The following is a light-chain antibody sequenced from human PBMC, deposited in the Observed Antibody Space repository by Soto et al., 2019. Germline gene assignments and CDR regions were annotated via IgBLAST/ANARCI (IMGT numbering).Light chain of an antibody. CDR1: QSVGSY. J-gene: IGKJ1*01. CDR2: DTS. V-gene: IGKV3-11*01. Sequence: EIVLTQSPATLSLSPGERATLSCRASQSVGSYLAWFQQTPGQAPRLLIYDTSNRATGIPARFSGSGSGTDFTLTISNLETEDFAVYYCQQRSDWPPTFGQGTKVEIK. CDR3: QQRSDWPPT.